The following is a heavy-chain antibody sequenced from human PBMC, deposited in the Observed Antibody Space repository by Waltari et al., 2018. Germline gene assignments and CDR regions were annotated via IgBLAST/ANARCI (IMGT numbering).Heavy chain of an antibody. D-gene: IGHD4-17*01. CDR3: ARSMTTPDY. CDR1: GYSISSCYY. CDR2: IYHSGST. Sequence: QVQLQESGPGLVKPSETLSLTCAVSGYSISSCYYWGWIRQPPGKGLEWIGSIYHSGSTYYNPSLKSRVTISVDTSKNQFSLKLSSVTAADTAVYYCARSMTTPDYWGQGTLVTVSS. V-gene: IGHV4-38-2*01. J-gene: IGHJ4*02.